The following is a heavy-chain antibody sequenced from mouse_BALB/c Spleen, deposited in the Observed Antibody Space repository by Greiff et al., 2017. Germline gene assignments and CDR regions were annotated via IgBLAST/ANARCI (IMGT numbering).Heavy chain of an antibody. CDR3: IRDRASYKYRCAMDY. CDR1: GFSLTSYD. V-gene: IGHV2-9-2*01. D-gene: IGHD2-14*01. CDR2: IWTGGGT. J-gene: IGHJ4*01. Sequence: QVQLQQSGPGLVAPSQSLSITCTVSGFSLTSYDISWVRQPPGKGLEWLGVIWTGGGTNYNSAFISRLSISKDNSKSQVFLKMICLQTDDTAIYYCIRDRASYKYRCAMDYWGQGTTVTVSS.